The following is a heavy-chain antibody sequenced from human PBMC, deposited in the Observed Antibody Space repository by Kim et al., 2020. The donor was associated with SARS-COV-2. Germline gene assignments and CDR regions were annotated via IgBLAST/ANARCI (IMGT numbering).Heavy chain of an antibody. D-gene: IGHD6-13*01. V-gene: IGHV3-21*01. CDR3: ALGGQQWYFDL. CDR1: GFTFSSYS. CDR2: ISSSSSYI. Sequence: GGSLRLSCAASGFTFSSYSMNWVRQAPGKGLEWVSSISSSSSYIYYADSVKGRFTISRDNAKNSLYLQMNSLRAEDTAVYYCALGGQQWYFDLWGRGTLVTVSS. J-gene: IGHJ2*01.